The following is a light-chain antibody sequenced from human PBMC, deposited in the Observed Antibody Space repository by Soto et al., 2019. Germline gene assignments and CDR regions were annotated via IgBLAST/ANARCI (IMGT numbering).Light chain of an antibody. CDR1: QGISSY. J-gene: IGKJ4*01. V-gene: IGKV1-9*01. CDR3: QQLSSYPVT. CDR2: AAS. Sequence: DVQLDQSPSFLSASIGDRVTITCRASQGISSYLAWYQQEPGKAPKLLIFAASSLRTGVPSRFSGAGSGTEFTLTISSLQPEDVATYYCQQLSSYPVTFGGGTKVEI.